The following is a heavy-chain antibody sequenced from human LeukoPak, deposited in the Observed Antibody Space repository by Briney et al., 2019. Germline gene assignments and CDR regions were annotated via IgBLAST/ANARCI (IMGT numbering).Heavy chain of an antibody. J-gene: IGHJ5*02. Sequence: SETLSLTCTVSGGSLSSYYWSWIRQPPGKGLEWIGYIYYSGSTNYNPSLKSRVTISVDTSKNQFSLKLSSVTAADTAVYYCARGGDDYGDYNWFDPWGQGTLVTVSS. CDR2: IYYSGST. CDR3: ARGGDDYGDYNWFDP. V-gene: IGHV4-59*12. D-gene: IGHD4-17*01. CDR1: GGSLSSYY.